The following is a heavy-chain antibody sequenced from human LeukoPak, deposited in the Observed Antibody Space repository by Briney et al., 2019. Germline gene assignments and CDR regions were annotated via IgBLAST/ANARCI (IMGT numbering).Heavy chain of an antibody. CDR1: GFTFSAFY. CDR3: ARDPVGGSYYLPYYFDY. V-gene: IGHV3-11*01. CDR2: ISGSSSTI. D-gene: IGHD1-26*01. J-gene: IGHJ4*02. Sequence: GGSLRLSCAASGFTFSAFYMSWIRQAPGKGLEWVSYISGSSSTIYYADSVKGRFTISRDNAKNSLYLQMNSLRAEDTAVYYCARDPVGGSYYLPYYFDYWGQGTLVTVSS.